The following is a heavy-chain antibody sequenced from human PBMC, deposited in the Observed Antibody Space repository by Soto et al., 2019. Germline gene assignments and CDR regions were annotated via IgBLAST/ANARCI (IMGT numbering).Heavy chain of an antibody. Sequence: SETLSLTCAVYGGSFSGYYWSWIRQPPGKGLEWIGEINHSGSTNYNPSLKSRLTISVDTSKNQFSLKLSSVTAADTDVYYCARGLSRSSVYWGQGTLVTVSS. CDR3: ARGLSRSSVY. V-gene: IGHV4-34*01. D-gene: IGHD4-17*01. CDR1: GGSFSGYY. CDR2: INHSGST. J-gene: IGHJ4*02.